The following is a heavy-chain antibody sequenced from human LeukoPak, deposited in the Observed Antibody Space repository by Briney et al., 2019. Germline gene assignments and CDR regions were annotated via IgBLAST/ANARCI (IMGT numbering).Heavy chain of an antibody. V-gene: IGHV3-7*01. D-gene: IGHD3-10*01. CDR1: GFTFSTYW. Sequence: PGGSLRLSCAASGFTFSTYWMSWVRQAPGKGLEWVANINKDGSQTYYVDSMRGRFTISRDNAKNSLFLQMDSLTAEDTAVYYCARETYYFGSGPGGWFDPWGQGTLVTVSS. CDR2: INKDGSQT. CDR3: ARETYYFGSGPGGWFDP. J-gene: IGHJ5*02.